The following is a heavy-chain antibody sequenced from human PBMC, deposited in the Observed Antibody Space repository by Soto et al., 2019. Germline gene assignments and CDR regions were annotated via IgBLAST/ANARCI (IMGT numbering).Heavy chain of an antibody. V-gene: IGHV3-7*01. J-gene: IGHJ4*02. CDR1: GFTFSSYW. D-gene: IGHD1-26*01. CDR2: IKHDGSEK. CDR3: VRDRSGSYLEGFDY. Sequence: SLRLSCAASGFTFSSYWMTWVRQAPGKGLEWVANIKHDGSEKYYVDSVKGRFNISRDNARNSVFLEMKSLRAEDTAVYSCVRDRSGSYLEGFDYWGQGTLATVSA.